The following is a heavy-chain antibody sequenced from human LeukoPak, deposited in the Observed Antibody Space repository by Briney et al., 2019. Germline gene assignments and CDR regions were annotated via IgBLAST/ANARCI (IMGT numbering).Heavy chain of an antibody. CDR1: GFILSSHG. D-gene: IGHD2-21*01. J-gene: IGHJ3*02. V-gene: IGHV3-74*01. CDR2: VKSDESNT. CDR3: ASDDSYAFVI. Sequence: TGGSLRLSCAVSGFILSSHGMHWVRQAPGKGLVWVSHVKSDESNTNYTDSVKGRFTISRHTTTNTMYLQMNSLRTDDTALYDCASDDSYAFVISGQGTMVTVSS.